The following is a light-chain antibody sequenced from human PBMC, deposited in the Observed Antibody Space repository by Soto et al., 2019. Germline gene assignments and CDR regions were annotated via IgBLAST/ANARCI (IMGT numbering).Light chain of an antibody. CDR2: AAS. J-gene: IGKJ3*01. V-gene: IGKV3-20*01. CDR3: QQYGDSPFT. CDR1: QSVSSSF. Sequence: EIVLTQSPGTLSLSPGARATLSCRASQSVSSSFVAWYQQSHGQAPRLLIYAASSRAAGIPDRFSGSGSGTDFTLTISRLEPEDFAVYYCQQYGDSPFTFGPGTKVDIQ.